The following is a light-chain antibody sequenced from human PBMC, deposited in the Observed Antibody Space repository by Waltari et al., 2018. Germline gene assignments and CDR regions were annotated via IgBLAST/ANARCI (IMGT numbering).Light chain of an antibody. CDR2: DAS. J-gene: IGKJ2*01. CDR1: QSIRTY. Sequence: EIVLTQSPATLSLSPGETATLSCRASQSIRTYLGWYQQTPGQAPRLLRFDASSRATGIPDRFRGTGSGTDFTLTVSDLEPEDFGIYYCQQRAIWPYTFGQGTRLEIK. V-gene: IGKV3-11*01. CDR3: QQRAIWPYT.